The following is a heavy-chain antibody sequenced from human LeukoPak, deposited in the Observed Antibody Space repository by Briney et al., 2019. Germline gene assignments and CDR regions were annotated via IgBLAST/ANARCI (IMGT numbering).Heavy chain of an antibody. CDR3: ARLTVGALDY. V-gene: IGHV4-38-2*02. Sequence: SETLSLTCTVSGYSISSGYYWGWIRQPPGKGLEWIGSIYHSGRTYYNPSLKSRVTISVDTSKNQFSLKVTSVTAADTAVYYCARLTVGALDYWGQGTLVTVSS. CDR1: GYSISSGYY. CDR2: IYHSGRT. D-gene: IGHD1-26*01. J-gene: IGHJ4*02.